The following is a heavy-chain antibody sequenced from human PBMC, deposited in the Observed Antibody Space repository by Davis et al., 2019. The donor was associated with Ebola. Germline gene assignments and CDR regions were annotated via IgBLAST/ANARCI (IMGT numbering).Heavy chain of an antibody. CDR1: GYTFTGYY. J-gene: IGHJ4*02. V-gene: IGHV1-46*01. CDR3: AGGGPFFVVVPAAIVFDY. Sequence: AASVQVSCKASGYTFTGYYMHWVRQAPGQGLEWMGIINPSGGSTSYAQKFQGRVTMTRDTSTSTVYMELSSLRSEETAVYYCAGGGPFFVVVPAAIVFDYWGQGTLVTVSS. CDR2: INPSGGST. D-gene: IGHD2-2*02.